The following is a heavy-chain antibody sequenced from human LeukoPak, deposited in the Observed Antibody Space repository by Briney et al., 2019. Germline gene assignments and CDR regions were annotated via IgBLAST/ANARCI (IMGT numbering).Heavy chain of an antibody. Sequence: SETLSLTCTVSGGSISSSSYYWGWIRQPPGTGLEGIVSIYYSGSTNYNPSLKSRVTISVDTSKNQFSLKLSSVTAAGAVLYYSAAHRTSGIAVAGHGYWGQGTLVTVSS. CDR3: AAHRTSGIAVAGHGY. CDR1: GGSISSSSYY. V-gene: IGHV4-39*07. CDR2: IYYSGST. J-gene: IGHJ4*02. D-gene: IGHD6-19*01.